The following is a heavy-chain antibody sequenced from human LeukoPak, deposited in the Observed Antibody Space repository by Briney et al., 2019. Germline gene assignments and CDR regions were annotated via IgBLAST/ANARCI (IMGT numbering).Heavy chain of an antibody. Sequence: PGGSLRLSCAASRFTFNNYGMHWVRQAPGKGLEWVAFIRFDGSNKYYADSVKGRFTISRDYSKNTLYLQMNSLRTEETAVYYCAKGPAMVRGTFDPWGQGTLVTVSS. D-gene: IGHD3-10*01. CDR3: AKGPAMVRGTFDP. CDR1: RFTFNNYG. J-gene: IGHJ5*02. CDR2: IRFDGSNK. V-gene: IGHV3-30*02.